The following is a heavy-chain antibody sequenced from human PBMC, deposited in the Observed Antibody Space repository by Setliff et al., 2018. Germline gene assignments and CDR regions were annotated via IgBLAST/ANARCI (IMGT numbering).Heavy chain of an antibody. CDR1: GSSSSSYT. CDR3: ARDDSSGYHTTYFDY. J-gene: IGHJ4*02. CDR2: FIPMEGRA. D-gene: IGHD3-22*01. Sequence: EASVKVSCKASGSSSSSYTISWVRQAPGQGLEWMGRFIPMEGRADYAQNFQGRVTIIADKSTSTVYMELSSLRSEDTAVYYCARDDSSGYHTTYFDYWGQGTLVTVSS. V-gene: IGHV1-69*08.